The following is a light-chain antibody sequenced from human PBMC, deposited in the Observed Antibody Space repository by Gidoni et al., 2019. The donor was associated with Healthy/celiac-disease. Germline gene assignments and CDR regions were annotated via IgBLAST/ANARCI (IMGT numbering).Light chain of an antibody. CDR1: QGISSY. CDR3: QQYYSYPRT. Sequence: AIRLIHSPSSFSASTGDRVTITCRASQGISSYLAWYQQKPGKAPKLLIYAASTLQSGVPSRFSGSGSGTDFTLTISSLQSEDFATYYCQQYYSYPRTFXXXTKVEIK. V-gene: IGKV1-8*01. J-gene: IGKJ1*01. CDR2: AAS.